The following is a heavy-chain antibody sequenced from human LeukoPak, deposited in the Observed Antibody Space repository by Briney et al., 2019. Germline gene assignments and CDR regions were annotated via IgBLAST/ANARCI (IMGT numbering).Heavy chain of an antibody. CDR3: ARDRYYGSGSYNYFDY. V-gene: IGHV1-46*01. Sequence: TSVKVSCKASGYTFSSYSMHWVRQAPGQGLEWMGKINPSGGSTSYAQKFQGRVTMTRDTSTSTVYMELSSLTSEDTAVYYCARDRYYGSGSYNYFDYWGQGTLVTVSS. CDR2: INPSGGST. J-gene: IGHJ4*02. CDR1: GYTFSSYS. D-gene: IGHD3-10*01.